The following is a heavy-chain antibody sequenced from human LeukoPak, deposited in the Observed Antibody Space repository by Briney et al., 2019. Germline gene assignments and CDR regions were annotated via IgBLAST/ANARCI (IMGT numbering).Heavy chain of an antibody. CDR3: AKDEGNYDILTGYYTYFDY. CDR1: GFTFSSYA. J-gene: IGHJ4*02. CDR2: ISGSGGST. V-gene: IGHV3-23*01. Sequence: PGRSLRLSCAASGFTFSSYAMSWVRQAPGKGLEWVSAISGSGGSTYYADSVKGRFTISRDNSKNTLYLQMNSLRAEDTAVYYCAKDEGNYDILTGYYTYFDYWGQGTLVTVSS. D-gene: IGHD3-9*01.